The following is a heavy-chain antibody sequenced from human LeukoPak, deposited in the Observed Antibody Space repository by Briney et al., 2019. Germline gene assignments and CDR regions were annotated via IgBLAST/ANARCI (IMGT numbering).Heavy chain of an antibody. CDR2: VSYSGST. J-gene: IGHJ5*02. D-gene: IGHD3-9*01. CDR3: ARRAAYFDWLLVSRHRGWFDP. V-gene: IGHV4-61*08. Sequence: SETLSLTCEVSGDSVSSGGYYWNWIRQPAGKGLEWIGYVSYSGSTYYNPSLKSRLSISSDTAKNHFSLKLTSVTAADTAVYYCARRAAYFDWLLVSRHRGWFDPWGQGTLVTVSS. CDR1: GDSVSSGGYY.